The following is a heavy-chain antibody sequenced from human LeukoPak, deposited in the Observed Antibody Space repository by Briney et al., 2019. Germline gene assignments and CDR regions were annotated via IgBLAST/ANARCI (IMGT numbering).Heavy chain of an antibody. CDR1: GFTVITND. CDR2: LYSDGNT. J-gene: IGHJ4*02. V-gene: IGHV3-53*01. CDR3: ARGVEPLAANTLAY. D-gene: IGHD1-14*01. Sequence: QPGGSLRLSCAASGFTVITNDMTWVRQAPGKGFEWVSVLYSDGNTKYADSVQGRFTISRDNSKNTLYLEMNSLSPDDTAVYYCARGVEPLAANTLAYWGQGTLVTASS.